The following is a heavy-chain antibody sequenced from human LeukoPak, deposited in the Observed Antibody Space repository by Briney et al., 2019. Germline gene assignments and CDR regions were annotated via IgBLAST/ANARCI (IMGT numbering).Heavy chain of an antibody. J-gene: IGHJ2*01. V-gene: IGHV3-53*01. Sequence: GGSLRLSCAASGFTFSSYAMSWVRQAPGKGLEWVSVIYSGGSTYYADSVKGRFTISRDNSKNTLYLQMNSLRAEDTAVYYCARDSLAYCGGDCHSERYFDLWGRGTLVTVSS. CDR2: IYSGGST. D-gene: IGHD2-21*02. CDR3: ARDSLAYCGGDCHSERYFDL. CDR1: GFTFSSYA.